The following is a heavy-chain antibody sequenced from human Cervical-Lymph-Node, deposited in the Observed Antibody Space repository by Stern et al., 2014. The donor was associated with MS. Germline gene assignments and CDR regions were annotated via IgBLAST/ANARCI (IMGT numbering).Heavy chain of an antibody. Sequence: VQLVESGGGVVQPGRSLRLSCTASGFTFSDYGMHWVRQAPGKGLEWLAVIWYDGSNRNYADSVKGRFTLSRDNSKNTLYLQLNSLRAEDTAVYYCARGKNTVTTLDYWGQGTLVTVSS. CDR1: GFTFSDYG. D-gene: IGHD4-17*01. CDR3: ARGKNTVTTLDY. CDR2: IWYDGSNR. J-gene: IGHJ4*02. V-gene: IGHV3-33*01.